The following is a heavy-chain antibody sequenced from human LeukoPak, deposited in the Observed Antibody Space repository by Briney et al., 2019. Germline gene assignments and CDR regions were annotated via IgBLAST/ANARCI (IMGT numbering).Heavy chain of an antibody. D-gene: IGHD3-10*01. V-gene: IGHV4-59*01. CDR2: IYDSGST. J-gene: IGHJ4*02. CDR1: GGSISTFY. CDR3: ARDLSLRRGIFDY. Sequence: PSETLPLTCTVSGGSISTFYWSWIRQTPGKGLEWIGYIYDSGSTNYNPSLKNRVTISLDMSKNQFSLKLRSVTAADTAVYYCARDLSLRRGIFDYWGQGTLVTVSS.